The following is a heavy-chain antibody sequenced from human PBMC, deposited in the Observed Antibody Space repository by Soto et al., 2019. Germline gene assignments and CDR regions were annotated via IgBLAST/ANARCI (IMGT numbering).Heavy chain of an antibody. D-gene: IGHD4-17*01. J-gene: IGHJ4*02. Sequence: LSLTCTVSGGSITSHTHYWSWVRQRPGKGLEWIGNIYFRGTTYYNPSLESRVIMSVDTSKNQFSLRLTSVTAADTAVYFCATYDYGDFYFDDWGQGTLVTVYS. CDR3: ATYDYGDFYFDD. CDR2: IYFRGTT. V-gene: IGHV4-31*03. CDR1: GGSITSHTHY.